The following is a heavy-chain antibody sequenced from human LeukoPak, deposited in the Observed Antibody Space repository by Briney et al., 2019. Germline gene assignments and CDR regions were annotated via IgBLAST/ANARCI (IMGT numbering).Heavy chain of an antibody. CDR3: ARRGYYAVDV. V-gene: IGHV4-4*02. CDR1: GGSLSFTDW. J-gene: IGHJ6*02. Sequence: PSETLSLTCDVSGGSLSFTDWLNWVRQTPGKGLEWIGEIYYSGSTNYNPSLKSRVSMSVDTSKNHFSLNLSSLTAADTAVYFCARRGYYAVDVWGQGVSVIVSS. CDR2: IYYSGST. D-gene: IGHD3-10*01.